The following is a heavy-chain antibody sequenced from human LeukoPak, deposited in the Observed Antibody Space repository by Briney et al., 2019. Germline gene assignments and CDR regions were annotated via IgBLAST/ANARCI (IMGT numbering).Heavy chain of an antibody. J-gene: IGHJ4*02. V-gene: IGHV4-59*12. CDR3: ARDSSGYSDY. D-gene: IGHD3-22*01. CDR1: GVPISTYY. Sequence: PSETLSLTCSVSGVPISTYYWSWLRQSPGKELEWIAYVYYNGDIMYNPSLKSRVTISVDRSKNQFSLKLSSVTAADTAVYYCARDSSGYSDYWGQGTLVAVSS. CDR2: VYYNGDI.